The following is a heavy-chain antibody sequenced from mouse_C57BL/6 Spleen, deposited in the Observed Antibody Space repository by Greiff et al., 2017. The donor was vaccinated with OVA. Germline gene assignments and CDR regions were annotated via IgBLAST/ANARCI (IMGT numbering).Heavy chain of an antibody. CDR1: GFTFSSYG. Sequence: VQLKQSGGDLVKPGGSMKLSCAASGFTFSSYGMSWVRQTPDKRLEWVATISRGGSYTYYPDSVKGRFTISRDNAKNTLYLQMSSLKSEDTAMYYCARQGLYYDYVDYWGQGTTLTVSS. D-gene: IGHD2-4*01. CDR2: ISRGGSYT. J-gene: IGHJ2*01. V-gene: IGHV5-6*01. CDR3: ARQGLYYDYVDY.